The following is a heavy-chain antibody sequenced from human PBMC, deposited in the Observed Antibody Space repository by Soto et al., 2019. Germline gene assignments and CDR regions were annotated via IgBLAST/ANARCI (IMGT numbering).Heavy chain of an antibody. CDR1: GGSISSGGYY. J-gene: IGHJ4*02. D-gene: IGHD6-13*01. CDR3: AREGGYSTTTDY. CDR2: IYHSGTT. Sequence: QVQLQESGPGLVKPSQTLSLTCTVSGGSISSGGYYWSWIRQHPGKGLEWIGSIYHSGTTYYNPSLKSRVTISVDTSKNQFSLKVSSVTAADTAVYYCAREGGYSTTTDYWGQGTLLTVSS. V-gene: IGHV4-31*03.